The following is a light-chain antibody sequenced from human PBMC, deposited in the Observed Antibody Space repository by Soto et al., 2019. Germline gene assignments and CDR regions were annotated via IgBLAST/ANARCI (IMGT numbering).Light chain of an antibody. V-gene: IGLV2-8*01. CDR2: EVS. CDR3: SSYAGSNNFV. Sequence: QSALTQPASVSGSPGQSITISCTGTSSDIGGYNYVSWYQQHPGKVPKLIISEVSRRPSGVPERFSGSKSGNTASLTVSGLQADDEAHYYCSSYAGSNNFVFGTGTKVTVL. J-gene: IGLJ1*01. CDR1: SSDIGGYNY.